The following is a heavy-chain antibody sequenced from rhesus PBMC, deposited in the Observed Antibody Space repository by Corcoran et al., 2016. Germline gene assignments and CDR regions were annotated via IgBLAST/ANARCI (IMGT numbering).Heavy chain of an antibody. CDR2: IDWDDEK. Sequence: QVTLKESGPALVKPTQTLTLTCTFSGFSLSTSGMRVSWIRQPPGKALEWLERIDWDDEKYYSTARKSRLTSTKDTAKNQVFLTMTNMDPGDTATYYCARSGQRLICDYWGQGVLVTVSS. D-gene: IGHD6-31*01. J-gene: IGHJ4*01. V-gene: IGHV2S2*01. CDR1: GFSLSTSGMR. CDR3: ARSGQRLICDY.